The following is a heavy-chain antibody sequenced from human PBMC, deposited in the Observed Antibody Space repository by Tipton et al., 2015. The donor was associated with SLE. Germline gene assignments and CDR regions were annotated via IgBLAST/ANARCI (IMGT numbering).Heavy chain of an antibody. CDR3: ARGYYYYMDV. V-gene: IGHV4-59*01. J-gene: IGHJ6*03. CDR1: GGSFSSYY. Sequence: CAVYGGSFSSYYWSWIRQPPGKGLEWIGDIYYSGSTHYNPSLKSRVTISIDTSKNHFSLKVNSVTAADTAVYYCARGYYYYMDVWGKGTTVTVSS. CDR2: IYYSGST.